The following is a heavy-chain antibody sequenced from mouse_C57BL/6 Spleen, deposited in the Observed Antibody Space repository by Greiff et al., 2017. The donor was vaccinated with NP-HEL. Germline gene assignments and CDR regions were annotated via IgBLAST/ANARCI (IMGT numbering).Heavy chain of an antibody. V-gene: IGHV2-3*01. CDR1: GFSLTSYG. D-gene: IGHD2-3*01. J-gene: IGHJ4*01. CDR3: AKPGLLNAMDY. Sequence: VKLMESGPGLVAPSQRLSITCTVSGFSLTSYGVSWVRQPPGKGLEWLGVIWGDGSTNYHSALISRLSISKYNSKSQVFLKLNSLQTDDTATYYCAKPGLLNAMDYWGQGTSVTVSS. CDR2: IWGDGST.